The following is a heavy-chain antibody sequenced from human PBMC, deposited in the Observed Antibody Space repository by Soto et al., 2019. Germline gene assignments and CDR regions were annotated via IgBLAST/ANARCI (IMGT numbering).Heavy chain of an antibody. V-gene: IGHV1-18*01. D-gene: IGHD3-22*01. Sequence: QVQLVQSGAEVKKPGASVKVSCKASGYTFTSYGISWVRQAPGQGLEWMGWISAYNGNTNYAQKLQGRVTMTTDTTTSTGYMERRSLRSDDTAVYYCARDGYYDSSGYRSDFDYWGQGTLVTVSS. CDR2: ISAYNGNT. CDR1: GYTFTSYG. CDR3: ARDGYYDSSGYRSDFDY. J-gene: IGHJ4*02.